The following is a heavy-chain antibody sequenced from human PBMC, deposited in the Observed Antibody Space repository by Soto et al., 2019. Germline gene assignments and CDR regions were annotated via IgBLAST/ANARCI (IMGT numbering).Heavy chain of an antibody. CDR2: MSPNSGAT. Sequence: QVQLVQSGAEVTKPGASVKVSCRASGYTFTTYDINWVRQATGQGLEWMGWMSPNSGATGYAQKFQDRVTRTTDTSISAAYMELGNLRSEDTAIDDCAGDVDAAVDVWGEGTTVTVSS. J-gene: IGHJ6*04. V-gene: IGHV1-8*01. CDR3: AGDVDAAVDV. CDR1: GYTFTTYD. D-gene: IGHD2-2*01.